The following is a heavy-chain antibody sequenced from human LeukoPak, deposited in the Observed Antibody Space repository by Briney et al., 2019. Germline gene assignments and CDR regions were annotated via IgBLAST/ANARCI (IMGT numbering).Heavy chain of an antibody. J-gene: IGHJ4*02. CDR1: GGTFSSYA. CDR2: ISAYNGNT. D-gene: IGHD1-26*01. V-gene: IGHV1-18*01. CDR3: ARAHSGSHPNVDY. Sequence: VASVKVSCKASGGTFSSYAISWVRQAPGQGLEWMGWISAYNGNTNYAQKLQGRVTMTTDTSTSTAYMELRSLRSDDTAVYYCARAHSGSHPNVDYWGQGTLVTVSS.